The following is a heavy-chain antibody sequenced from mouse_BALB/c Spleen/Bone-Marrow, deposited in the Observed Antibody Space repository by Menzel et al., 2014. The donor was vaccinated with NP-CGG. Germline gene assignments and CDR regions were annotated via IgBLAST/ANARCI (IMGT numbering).Heavy chain of an antibody. CDR2: INPSTGYT. CDR3: ARGDYYGKGGAMDY. D-gene: IGHD1-1*01. CDR1: GYTFTRYW. V-gene: IGHV1-7*01. J-gene: IGHJ4*01. Sequence: VQLQQSGAELAKPGASAKMSCKASGYTFTRYWIHWVKPGPGQGLEWIGYINPSTGYTEYNQKFKDKATLTADKSSSTAYMQLSSLTSEDSAVYYCARGDYYGKGGAMDYWGQGTSVTVSS.